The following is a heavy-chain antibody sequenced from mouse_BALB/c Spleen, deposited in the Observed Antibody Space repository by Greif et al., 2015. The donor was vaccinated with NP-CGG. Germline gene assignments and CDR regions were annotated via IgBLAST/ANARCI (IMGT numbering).Heavy chain of an antibody. J-gene: IGHJ4*01. CDR3: ARDIRGSPYAMDY. CDR1: GFTFSSFG. D-gene: IGHD1-1*02. Sequence: EVQVVESGGGLVQPGGSRKLSCAASGFTFSSFGMHWVRQAPEKGLEWVAYISSGSSTIYYADTVKGRFTISRDNPKNTLFLQMASLRSEDTAMYYCARDIRGSPYAMDYWGQGTSVTVSS. V-gene: IGHV5-17*02. CDR2: ISSGSSTI.